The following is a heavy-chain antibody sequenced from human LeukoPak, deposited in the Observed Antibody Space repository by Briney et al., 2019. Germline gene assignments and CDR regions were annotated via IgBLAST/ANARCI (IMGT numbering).Heavy chain of an antibody. CDR3: ARGGSDDHDAFDI. Sequence: ASVNVSCKASGGTFSSYAISWVRQAPGQGLEWMGGIIPIFGTANYAQKFQGRVTITADESTSTAYMELSSLRSEDTAVYYCARGGSDDHDAFDIWGQGTMVTVSS. CDR1: GGTFSSYA. D-gene: IGHD1-26*01. CDR2: IIPIFGTA. V-gene: IGHV1-69*13. J-gene: IGHJ3*02.